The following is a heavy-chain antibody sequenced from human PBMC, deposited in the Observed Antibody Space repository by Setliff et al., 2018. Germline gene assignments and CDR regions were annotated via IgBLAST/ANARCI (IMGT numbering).Heavy chain of an antibody. CDR3: ARGYCSGGSGGSCYRLGDMDV. D-gene: IGHD2-15*01. V-gene: IGHV3-53*01. J-gene: IGHJ6*03. Sequence: QPGGSLRLSCAASGFTVSTNYMTWVRQAPGKGLDWVSVIYSGGSIYYADSVKGRFTISRDSSKNMVYLQMNSLRAEDTAVYYCARGYCSGGSGGSCYRLGDMDVWGKGTTVTVSS. CDR1: GFTVSTNY. CDR2: IYSGGSI.